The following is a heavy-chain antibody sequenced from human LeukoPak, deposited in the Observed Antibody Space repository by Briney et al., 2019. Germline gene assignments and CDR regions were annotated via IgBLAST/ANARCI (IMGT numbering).Heavy chain of an antibody. CDR3: AKLYNWNDEGAFDI. Sequence: GGSLRLSCAASGFTFSDYYMSWIRQAPAKGLEWVSFISSSSGYRNYTASVKGRFTISRDNAKNSLYLQMNSLRAEDTAVYYCAKLYNWNDEGAFDIWGRGTMVTVSS. D-gene: IGHD1-1*01. CDR1: GFTFSDYY. V-gene: IGHV3-11*06. J-gene: IGHJ3*02. CDR2: ISSSSGYR.